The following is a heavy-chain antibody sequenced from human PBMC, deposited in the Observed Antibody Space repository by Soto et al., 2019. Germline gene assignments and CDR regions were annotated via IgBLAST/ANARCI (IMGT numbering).Heavy chain of an antibody. Sequence: GGSLRLSCAASGFTFSTYVMNWVRQAPGKGLEWVSGISASGGNTYYADSMKGRFTISRDNSKNTLYLQMNSLRAEDTAVYYCAKQPPRAYFSNGVSYHAYFDFWGQGTLVTVSS. V-gene: IGHV3-23*01. CDR1: GFTFSTYV. J-gene: IGHJ4*02. CDR2: ISASGGNT. D-gene: IGHD2-8*01. CDR3: AKQPPRAYFSNGVSYHAYFDF.